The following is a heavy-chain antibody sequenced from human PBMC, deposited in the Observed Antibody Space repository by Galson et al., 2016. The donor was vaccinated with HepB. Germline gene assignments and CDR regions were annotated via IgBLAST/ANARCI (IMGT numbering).Heavy chain of an antibody. CDR3: ARGRSTAASDFYLYDGMDV. V-gene: IGHV3-74*01. CDR1: GFTFSNYW. D-gene: IGHD6-13*01. CDR2: VNTDGFSA. Sequence: SLRLSCAASGFTFSNYWMHWVRQAPGKGLVWVSRVNTDGFSANCADSVKGRFFISRDNGKNTLYLEMNGLRVEDTAVYYCARGRSTAASDFYLYDGMDVWGQGTTVTVSS. J-gene: IGHJ6*02.